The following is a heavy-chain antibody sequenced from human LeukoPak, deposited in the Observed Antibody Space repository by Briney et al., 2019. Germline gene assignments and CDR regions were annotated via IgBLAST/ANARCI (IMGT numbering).Heavy chain of an antibody. CDR2: VSGSGGST. CDR1: GFTFSSFA. J-gene: IGHJ3*02. D-gene: IGHD2-21*02. Sequence: GGSLRLSCAASGFTFSSFAMTWVRQAPGKGLEWVSGVSGSGGSTYYTDSVKGRFTISRDNSKNTLYLQMNDLRAEDTAVYYCAKDRYWNRGGDGIWGQGTMVIVSS. V-gene: IGHV3-23*01. CDR3: AKDRYWNRGGDGI.